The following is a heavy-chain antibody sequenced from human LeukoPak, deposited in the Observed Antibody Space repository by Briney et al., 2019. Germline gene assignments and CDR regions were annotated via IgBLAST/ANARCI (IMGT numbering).Heavy chain of an antibody. Sequence: SETLSLTCTVSGGPISSSSYYWGWIRQPPGKDLEWLGTFFYSATTYYNPSLKSRVSILVDTSKNQFSLKLTSVTAADTAVYYCARDSGYGDPFDYWGQGTLVTVSS. D-gene: IGHD5-18*01. CDR1: GGPISSSSYY. V-gene: IGHV4-39*07. CDR2: FFYSATT. J-gene: IGHJ4*02. CDR3: ARDSGYGDPFDY.